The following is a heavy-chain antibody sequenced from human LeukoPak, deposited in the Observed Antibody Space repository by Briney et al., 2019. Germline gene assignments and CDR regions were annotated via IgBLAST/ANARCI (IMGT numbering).Heavy chain of an antibody. CDR2: IIPILGIA. CDR1: GGTFSSYA. V-gene: IGHV1-69*04. CDR3: ARDSSGYYFDY. Sequence: ASVKVSCKASGGTFSSYALSWVRQAPGQGLEWMGRIIPILGIANYAQKFQGRVTITADKSTSTAYMELSSLRSEDTAVYYCARDSSGYYFDYWGQGTLVTVSS. J-gene: IGHJ4*02. D-gene: IGHD3-22*01.